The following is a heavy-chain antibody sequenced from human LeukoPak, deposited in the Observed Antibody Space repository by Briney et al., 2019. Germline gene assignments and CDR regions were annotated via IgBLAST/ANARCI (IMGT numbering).Heavy chain of an antibody. Sequence: SETLSLTCTVSGGSISSGDYYWSWIRQPPGKGLEWIGYIYYSGSTYYYPSLKSRVTISVDTSKNQFSLKLSSVTAADTAVYYCARNSYDILTGYYIVSWFDPWGQGTLVTVSS. CDR3: ARNSYDILTGYYIVSWFDP. J-gene: IGHJ5*02. CDR2: IYYSGST. D-gene: IGHD3-9*01. V-gene: IGHV4-30-4*01. CDR1: GGSISSGDYY.